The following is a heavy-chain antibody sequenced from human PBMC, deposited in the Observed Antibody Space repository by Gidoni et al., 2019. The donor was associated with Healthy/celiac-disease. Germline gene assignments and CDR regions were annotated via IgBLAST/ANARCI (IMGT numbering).Heavy chain of an antibody. V-gene: IGHV4-31*03. D-gene: IGHD3-10*01. CDR1: GGSISSGGYY. CDR2: IYYSGST. Sequence: QVQLQEPGPGLVKPSQTLSLTCTVSGGSISSGGYYWSWIRQHPGKGLEWIGYIYYSGSTYYNPSLKSRVTISVDTSKNQFSLKLSSVTAADTAVYYCARDGYGNTPGEYFDYWGQGTLVTVSS. J-gene: IGHJ4*02. CDR3: ARDGYGNTPGEYFDY.